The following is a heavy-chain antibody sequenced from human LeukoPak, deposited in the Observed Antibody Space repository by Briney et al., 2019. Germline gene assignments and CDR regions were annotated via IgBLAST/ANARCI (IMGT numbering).Heavy chain of an antibody. CDR3: ARDRYSGSYGY. J-gene: IGHJ4*02. Sequence: ASVKVSCKASGYTFTGYYIHWVRQAPGQGLEWMGWINPSSGGTNYAQKFQGRVTMTGDTSISTAYMELSRLRSDDTAVYYCARDRYSGSYGYWGQGTLVTVSS. V-gene: IGHV1-2*02. CDR1: GYTFTGYY. CDR2: INPSSGGT. D-gene: IGHD1-26*01.